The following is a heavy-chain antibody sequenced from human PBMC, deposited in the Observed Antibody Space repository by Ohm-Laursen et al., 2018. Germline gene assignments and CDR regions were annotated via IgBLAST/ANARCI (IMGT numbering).Heavy chain of an antibody. CDR2: ISAYNGNT. D-gene: IGHD3-22*01. Sequence: ASVKVSCKSSGYTFTSYGISWVRQAPGQGLEWMGWISAYNGNTNYAQKLQGRVTMTTDTSTSTAYMELRSLRSDDTAVYYCARLSYDHWYFDLWGRGTLVTVSS. J-gene: IGHJ2*01. V-gene: IGHV1-18*01. CDR1: GYTFTSYG. CDR3: ARLSYDHWYFDL.